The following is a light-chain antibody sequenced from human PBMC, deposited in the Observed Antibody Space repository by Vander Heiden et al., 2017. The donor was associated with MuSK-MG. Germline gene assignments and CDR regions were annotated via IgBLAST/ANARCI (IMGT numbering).Light chain of an antibody. J-gene: IGLJ1*01. CDR1: SLRSYY. V-gene: IGLV3-19*01. CDR3: NARDSSGNHFYV. Sequence: SSELTQDPAVSVALGQTVRITCQGDSLRSYYASWYQQKPGQAPVLVIYGKNNRPSGIPDRFSGSSSGNTASLTITGAQAEDEADDYCNARDSSGNHFYVFGTGTKVTVL. CDR2: GKN.